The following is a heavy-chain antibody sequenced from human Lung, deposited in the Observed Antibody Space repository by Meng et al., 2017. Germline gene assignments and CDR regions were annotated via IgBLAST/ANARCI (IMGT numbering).Heavy chain of an antibody. CDR1: GYTFIDYY. CDR3: AGEQQWLVQDFDS. CDR2: INPNSGGA. Sequence: QAQLVQSGAEVKKPGASVKVSCKASGYTFIDYYMHWVRQAPGQGLEWMGRINPNSGGADYAQKFQGRVTMTRDKSISTAYMELTRLRSDDTAVYYCAGEQQWLVQDFDSWGQGTLVTVSS. V-gene: IGHV1-2*06. J-gene: IGHJ4*02. D-gene: IGHD6-19*01.